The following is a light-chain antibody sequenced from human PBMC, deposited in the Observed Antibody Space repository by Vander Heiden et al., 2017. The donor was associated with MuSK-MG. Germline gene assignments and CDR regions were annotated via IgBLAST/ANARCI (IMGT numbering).Light chain of an antibody. V-gene: IGLV2-11*01. CDR2: DVS. J-gene: IGLJ2*01. CDR3: CSDAGSDTVV. Sequence: QSALTQPRSVSGSPGPSVTIACTGTSSEVGGYNYVSCYQQHPAKAPNLMIYDVSKRPAGVPDRFSVSKAGNTASLTISGLQAEEEADYYCCSDAGSDTVVFGGGTKLTVL. CDR1: SSEVGGYNY.